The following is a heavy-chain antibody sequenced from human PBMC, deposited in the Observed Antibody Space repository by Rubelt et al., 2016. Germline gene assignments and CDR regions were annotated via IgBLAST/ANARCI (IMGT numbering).Heavy chain of an antibody. D-gene: IGHD3-10*01. CDR3: ARVGFYYDSGSYVD. Sequence: QVQLVQSGAEVKKPGASVKVSCKASGYTFTSYYMHWVRQAPGQGLEWMGIINPSGGSTTYAQKCHGRVTMTRDTSTSTVYMDLSSLRCEDAAVYYCARVGFYYDSGSYVDWGQGTLVTVSS. CDR1: GYTFTSYY. V-gene: IGHV1-46*01. J-gene: IGHJ4*02. CDR2: INPSGGST.